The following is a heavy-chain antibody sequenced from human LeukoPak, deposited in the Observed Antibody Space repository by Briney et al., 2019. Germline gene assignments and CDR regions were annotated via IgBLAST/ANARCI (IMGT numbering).Heavy chain of an antibody. CDR2: INHSGST. CDR3: ARGVSSSWNRFDP. J-gene: IGHJ5*02. CDR1: GGSFSGYY. V-gene: IGHV4-34*01. D-gene: IGHD6-13*01. Sequence: KPSETLSLTCGVSGGSFSGYYWSWIRQPPGKGLEWIGEINHSGSTNYNPSPKSRVTLSVDTSKNQFSLKLTSVTAADTAVYYCARGVSSSWNRFDPWGQGTLVTVSS.